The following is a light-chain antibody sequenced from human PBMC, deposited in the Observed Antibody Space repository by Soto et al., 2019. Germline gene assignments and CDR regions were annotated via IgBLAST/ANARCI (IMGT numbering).Light chain of an antibody. Sequence: EIVVTQSPGTLSSSPGERATLSCRASRSVSSRYLVWYQQKPGQAPRLLIYGASSRATGIPDRFSGSGSGTDFTLTISRLEPEDFAVYYCQQYGSSPPYTFGQGTKLEIK. CDR3: QQYGSSPPYT. CDR2: GAS. V-gene: IGKV3-20*01. CDR1: RSVSSRY. J-gene: IGKJ2*01.